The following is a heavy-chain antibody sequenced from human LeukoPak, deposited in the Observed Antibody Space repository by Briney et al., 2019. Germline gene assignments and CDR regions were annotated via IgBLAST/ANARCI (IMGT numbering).Heavy chain of an antibody. Sequence: SLKVCCKAAVCIFSSYTIRGLGQAPGPGLAWMGRINPTLGIANYAQKFQGRVTITADKSTSTAYMELSSLGSEDTAVYYCARESFRGSYYYYYYMDVWGEGPRVSVSS. V-gene: IGHV1-69*04. CDR1: VCIFSSYT. D-gene: IGHD3-16*01. J-gene: IGHJ6*03. CDR3: ARESFRGSYYYYYYMDV. CDR2: INPTLGIA.